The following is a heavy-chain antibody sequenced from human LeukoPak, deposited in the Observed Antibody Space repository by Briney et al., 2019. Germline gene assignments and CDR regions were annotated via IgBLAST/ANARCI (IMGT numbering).Heavy chain of an antibody. Sequence: ASVEVSCKASGYAFTSYGLNWVRQAPGQGLEWMGWISTYKAGTNYAQKVQRRVTMTTGTSTNTAYMELRSLTSDDTDMYYCARSYSSTTSADYWGQGNLVTVSS. V-gene: IGHV1-18*01. CDR2: ISTYKAGT. D-gene: IGHD6-19*01. CDR3: ARSYSSTTSADY. J-gene: IGHJ4*02. CDR1: GYAFTSYG.